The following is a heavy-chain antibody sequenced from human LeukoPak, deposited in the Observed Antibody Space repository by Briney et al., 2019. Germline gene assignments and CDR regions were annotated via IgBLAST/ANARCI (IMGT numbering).Heavy chain of an antibody. Sequence: ASVKVSCKASGYTFTGYYMHWVRQAPGQGLEWMGWIHPDRGTTNYAQKFQGRVTMTRDTSITAAYMELSRLRSDDTAVYYCARAGSGSGWYFDYWGQGTLVTVSS. CDR1: GYTFTGYY. CDR2: IHPDRGTT. D-gene: IGHD6-19*01. CDR3: ARAGSGSGWYFDY. V-gene: IGHV1-2*02. J-gene: IGHJ4*02.